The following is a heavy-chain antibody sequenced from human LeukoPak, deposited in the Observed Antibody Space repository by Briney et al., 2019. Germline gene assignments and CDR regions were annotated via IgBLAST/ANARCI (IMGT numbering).Heavy chain of an antibody. D-gene: IGHD5-18*01. J-gene: IGHJ4*02. CDR3: ARLQYSNGYVDY. V-gene: IGHV5-51*01. CDR1: GYSFTNYW. CDR2: IYPDDSDT. Sequence: GESLKISCTGSGYSFTNYWIGWVRQMPGKDLEWMGIIYPDDSDTRYRPSFQGQVTISADKSIATAYLQWSSLKASDTAMYYCARLQYSNGYVDYWGQGTLVTVSS.